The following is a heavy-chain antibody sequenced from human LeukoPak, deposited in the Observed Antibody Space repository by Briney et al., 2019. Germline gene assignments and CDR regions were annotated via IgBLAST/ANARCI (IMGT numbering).Heavy chain of an antibody. CDR2: INVNSGKT. CDR3: ARAVPAADY. CDR1: GYAFTSNG. V-gene: IGHV1-18*01. D-gene: IGHD2-2*01. Sequence: GAAVRVSCKASGYAFTSNGFSGVRQAPGQGVEWMGWINVNSGKTTYVQQFHDRVTMTTDPSTSTAYMELRSLTSDDTAVYYCARAVPAADYWGQGTLVTVSS. J-gene: IGHJ4*02.